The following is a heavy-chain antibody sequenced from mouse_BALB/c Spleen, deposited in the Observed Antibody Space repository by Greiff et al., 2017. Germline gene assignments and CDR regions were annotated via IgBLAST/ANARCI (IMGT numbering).Heavy chain of an antibody. J-gene: IGHJ3*01. V-gene: IGHV1S56*01. CDR3: AREGAYEGLAY. D-gene: IGHD6-5*01. Sequence: VQLQQSGPELVKPGASVRISCKASGYTFTSYYIHWVKQRPGQGLEWIGWIYPGNVNTKYNEKFKGKATLTADKSSSTAYMQLSSLTSEDSAVYFCAREGAYEGLAYGGQGTLVTVSA. CDR1: GYTFTSYY. CDR2: IYPGNVNT.